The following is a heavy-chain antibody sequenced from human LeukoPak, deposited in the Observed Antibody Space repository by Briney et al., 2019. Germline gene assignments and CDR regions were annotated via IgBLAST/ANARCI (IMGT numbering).Heavy chain of an antibody. J-gene: IGHJ4*02. Sequence: SETLCLTCTVSGDSIRGYYWCWIRQPPGEGGEWIGNIYYSGGNKYNPSLKSRVTISVDTSRNQFSLKLTSVTAADTAVYYCGRHGGKWGFDYWGQGSLVTVSS. CDR1: GDSIRGYY. CDR2: IYYSGGN. D-gene: IGHD7-27*01. CDR3: GRHGGKWGFDY. V-gene: IGHV4-59*08.